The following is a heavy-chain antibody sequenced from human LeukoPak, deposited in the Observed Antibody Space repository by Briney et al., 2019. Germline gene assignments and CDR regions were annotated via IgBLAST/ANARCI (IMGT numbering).Heavy chain of an antibody. V-gene: IGHV3-30*03. CDR1: GFIFSNYG. J-gene: IGHJ4*02. CDR3: AREFGHNRWYFDY. D-gene: IGHD5-24*01. Sequence: PGKSLRLSCAASGFIFSNYGMHWVRQAPGKGLEWVTVVSADGRTQLYSDSVKGRFTVSRDNSLNTLHLQMNSLKTEDTAVYYCAREFGHNRWYFDYWGQGALVTVSS. CDR2: VSADGRTQ.